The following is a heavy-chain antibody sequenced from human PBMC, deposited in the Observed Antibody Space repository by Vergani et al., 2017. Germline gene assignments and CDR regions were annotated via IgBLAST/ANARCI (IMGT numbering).Heavy chain of an antibody. V-gene: IGHV3-33*01. Sequence: QVQLVESGGGVVQPGRSLRLSCAASGFTFSSYGMHWVRQAPGKGLEWVAVIWYDGSNKYYADSVKGRFTISRDNSKNTLYLQMNSLRAEDTAVYYCASDIVVVPAANWYFDLWGRGTLVTVSS. J-gene: IGHJ2*01. CDR1: GFTFSSYG. D-gene: IGHD2-2*01. CDR2: IWYDGSNK. CDR3: ASDIVVVPAANWYFDL.